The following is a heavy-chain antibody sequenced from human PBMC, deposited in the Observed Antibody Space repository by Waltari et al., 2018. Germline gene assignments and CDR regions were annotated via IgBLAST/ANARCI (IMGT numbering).Heavy chain of an antibody. V-gene: IGHV3-23*01. Sequence: EVQLLESGGGLVQPGGSLRLSCAASGFTFDNYAMPWVHQAPGKGLGWGSFMSGTGATTYYAGAVNGQFTVSRDSAKKTLFLQMNRLRVEDTAIYYCAKGQSQYGSGSCLDYWGQGTLGTVSS. D-gene: IGHD3-10*01. CDR3: AKGQSQYGSGSCLDY. J-gene: IGHJ4*02. CDR2: MSGTGATT. CDR1: GFTFDNYA.